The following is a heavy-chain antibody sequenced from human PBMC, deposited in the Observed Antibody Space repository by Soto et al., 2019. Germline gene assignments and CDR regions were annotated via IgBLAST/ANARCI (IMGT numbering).Heavy chain of an antibody. V-gene: IGHV1-46*01. D-gene: IGHD2-8*02. CDR3: VRGPYSSGSLYYLDY. CDR1: VYMFLHYD. Sequence: ASLQVTCLSSVYMFLHYDIDYVRQGTVQGLEWMGIINPNSGTTTYAQSFQGRVTLTRDTSTSTVYMELTSLTSEDTAIYYCVRGPYSSGSLYYLDYWGQGTLVTGSS. J-gene: IGHJ4*02. CDR2: INPNSGTT.